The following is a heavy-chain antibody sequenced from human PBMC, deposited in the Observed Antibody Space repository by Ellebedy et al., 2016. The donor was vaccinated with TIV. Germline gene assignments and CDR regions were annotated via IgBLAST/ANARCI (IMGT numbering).Heavy chain of an antibody. CDR2: ISANGGTT. D-gene: IGHD2-15*01. CDR3: AKLAGIHPWYFDH. CDR1: GFTFSTYP. V-gene: IGHV3-23*01. Sequence: PGGSLRLSCAASGFTFSTYPMNWVRQAPGKGLEWVSIISANGGTTYYADSVKGRFTISRDNSKDTLSLQMNSLRAEDTAVYYCAKLAGIHPWYFDHWGQGTLVPVSS. J-gene: IGHJ4*02.